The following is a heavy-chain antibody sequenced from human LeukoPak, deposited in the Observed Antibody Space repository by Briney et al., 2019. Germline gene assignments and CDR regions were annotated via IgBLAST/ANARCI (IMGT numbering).Heavy chain of an antibody. CDR3: ARAPGGYDWRYGMDV. V-gene: IGHV4-39*07. CDR1: GGSISSCSYY. J-gene: IGHJ6*02. CDR2: IYYSGST. D-gene: IGHD5-12*01. Sequence: PSETLSLTCTVSGGSISSCSYYWGWIRQPPGKGLEWIGSIYYSGSTYYNPSLKSRVTISVDTSKNQFSLKLSSVTAADTAVYYCARAPGGYDWRYGMDVWGQGTTVTVSS.